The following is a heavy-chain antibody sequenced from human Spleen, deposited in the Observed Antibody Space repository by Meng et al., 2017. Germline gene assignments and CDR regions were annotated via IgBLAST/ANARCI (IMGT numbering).Heavy chain of an antibody. J-gene: IGHJ4*02. CDR3: ARDHPLGAVAGGFDY. CDR1: GYTFTAYY. V-gene: IGHV7-4-1*02. D-gene: IGHD6-19*01. CDR2: INTNTGNP. Sequence: ASVKVSCKSSGYTFTAYYIHWVRQAPGQGLEWMGWINTNTGNPTYAQGFTGRFVFSLDTSVSTAYLQISSLKAEDTAVYYCARDHPLGAVAGGFDYWGQGTLVTVSS.